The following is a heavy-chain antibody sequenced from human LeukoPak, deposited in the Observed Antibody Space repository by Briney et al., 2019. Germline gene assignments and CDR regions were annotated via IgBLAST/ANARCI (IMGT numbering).Heavy chain of an antibody. CDR1: GGSFSGYY. D-gene: IGHD3-10*01. V-gene: IGHV4-34*01. CDR2: INHSGST. Sequence: KSSETLSLTCAVYGGSFSGYYWSWIRQPPGKGLEWLGEINHSGSTNYNPSLKSRVTISVDTSKNQFSLKLSSVTTADTAVYYCARRVLRGSVVRGVIGYMDVWGKGTTVTISS. J-gene: IGHJ6*03. CDR3: ARRVLRGSVVRGVIGYMDV.